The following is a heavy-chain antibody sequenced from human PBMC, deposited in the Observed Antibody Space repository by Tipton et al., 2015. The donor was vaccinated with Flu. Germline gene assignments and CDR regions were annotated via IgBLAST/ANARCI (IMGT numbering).Heavy chain of an antibody. CDR1: GDSVSTFGAA. D-gene: IGHD2-8*01. J-gene: IGHJ2*01. CDR2: AYSRSKWEI. Sequence: GLVKPSQTLSLTCAISGDSVSTFGAAWKWIRQSPSRGLEWLGRAYSRSKWEIDYAVSVRGRLTINVDTSQNHVSLQLNSVTPEDTSVYYCARQQLGGVYDNSWYFDLWGRGTLVTVSS. CDR3: ARQQLGGVYDNSWYFDL. V-gene: IGHV6-1*01.